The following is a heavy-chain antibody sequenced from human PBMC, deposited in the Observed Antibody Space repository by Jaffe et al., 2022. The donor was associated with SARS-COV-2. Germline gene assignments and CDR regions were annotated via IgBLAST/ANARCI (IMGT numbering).Heavy chain of an antibody. CDR2: ISSSSSTI. Sequence: EVQLVESGGGFVQPGGSLRLSCAASGFTFTTFSMNWVRQAPGKGLEWVSYISSSSSTIYYADSVKGRFTISRDNAKNSLYLQMNNLRAEDTAVYYCARDRPGYSSSYWFDPWGQGTLVTVSS. CDR1: GFTFTTFS. J-gene: IGHJ5*02. D-gene: IGHD6-13*01. CDR3: ARDRPGYSSSYWFDP. V-gene: IGHV3-48*01.